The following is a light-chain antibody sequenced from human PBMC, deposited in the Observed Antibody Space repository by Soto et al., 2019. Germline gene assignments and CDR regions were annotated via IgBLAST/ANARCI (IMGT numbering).Light chain of an antibody. Sequence: IQMTQSPSSLSASIGDTVTITCRLSQTIDRYLNWFQQKSGQAPKLLMNAASTLRSGVPSRFSASGSGTDFTLTISSLQPEDYATYYCQQSYNAPFNFGPGTKVDIK. V-gene: IGKV1-39*01. CDR1: QTIDRY. CDR3: QQSYNAPFN. CDR2: AAS. J-gene: IGKJ3*01.